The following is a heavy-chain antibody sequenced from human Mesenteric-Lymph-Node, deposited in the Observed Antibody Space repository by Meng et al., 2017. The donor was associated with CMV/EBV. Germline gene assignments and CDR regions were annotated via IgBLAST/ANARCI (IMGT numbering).Heavy chain of an antibody. CDR2: IYIGAGST. Sequence: GGSLRLSCAASGFTFSNAWMSWVRQAPGKGLEWVSVIYIGAGSTHYADSVKGRFTISRDDSKKTVYLQMNSLRADDTAVYYCAKSIWFGELSLFDYWGQGTLVTVSS. CDR3: AKSIWFGELSLFDY. D-gene: IGHD3-10*01. J-gene: IGHJ4*02. CDR1: GFTFSNAW. V-gene: IGHV3-23*03.